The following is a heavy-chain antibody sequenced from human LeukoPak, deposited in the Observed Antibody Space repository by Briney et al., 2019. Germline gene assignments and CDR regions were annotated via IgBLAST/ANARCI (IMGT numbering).Heavy chain of an antibody. CDR1: GGSISSGSYY. Sequence: SETLSLTCTVSGGSISSGSYYWSWIRQPAGKGLEWIGRIYTSGSTNYNPSLKSRVTMSVDTSKNQFSLKLSSVTAADTAVYYCARGSGSYDFWSGTNYFDYWGQGTLVTVSS. CDR2: IYTSGST. J-gene: IGHJ4*02. CDR3: ARGSGSYDFWSGTNYFDY. V-gene: IGHV4-61*02. D-gene: IGHD3-3*01.